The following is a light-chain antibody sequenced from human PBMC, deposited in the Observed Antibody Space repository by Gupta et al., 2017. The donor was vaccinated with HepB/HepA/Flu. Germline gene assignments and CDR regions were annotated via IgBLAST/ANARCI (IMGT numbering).Light chain of an antibody. CDR3: QTWDSSTVV. CDR2: KDT. Sequence: SSALTQPPSVSVSPRQTASITCSGDRLGDKYVCWYQQKPGQSPVLVIYKDTKRPSGTPERFSGSTSGDTATLTIRGTQAMDDDDYYYQTWDSSTVVFGGGTKLTVL. CDR1: RLGDKY. V-gene: IGLV3-1*01. J-gene: IGLJ2*01.